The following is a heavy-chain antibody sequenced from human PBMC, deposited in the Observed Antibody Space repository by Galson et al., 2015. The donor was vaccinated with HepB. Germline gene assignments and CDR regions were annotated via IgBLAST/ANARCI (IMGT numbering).Heavy chain of an antibody. CDR3: ARDETTMARGVIHKWYSGY. CDR1: GFIFDDYD. D-gene: IGHD3-10*01. V-gene: IGHV3-20*04. J-gene: IGHJ4*02. CDR2: INWNGGDT. Sequence: SLRLSCAATGFIFDDYDMSWVRQVPGKGLEWGSGINWNGGDTDYADSVKGRFPISRDNAENSLYLQMNSLRAEDTALYYCARDETTMARGVIHKWYSGYWGQGILVTVSS.